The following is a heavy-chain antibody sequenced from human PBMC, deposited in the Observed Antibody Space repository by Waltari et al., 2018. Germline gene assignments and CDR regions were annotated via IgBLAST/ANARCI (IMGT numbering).Heavy chain of an antibody. CDR2: ISGSSSYI. CDR1: GFTFSSYS. J-gene: IGHJ6*02. D-gene: IGHD1-26*01. V-gene: IGHV3-21*01. CDR3: ARDRRIVGAVYGMDV. Sequence: EVQLVESGGGLVKPGGSLRLSCAASGFTFSSYSMNWVRQAPGKGLEWVSSISGSSSYISYAYSVKGRFTISTDNAKNSLYLQMNSLRAEDTAVYYCARDRRIVGAVYGMDVWGQGTTVTVSS.